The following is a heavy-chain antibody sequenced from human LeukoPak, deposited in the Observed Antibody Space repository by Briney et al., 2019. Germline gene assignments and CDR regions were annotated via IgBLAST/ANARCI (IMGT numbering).Heavy chain of an antibody. Sequence: PGGSLRLSCAASGFTFSSYSMNWVRQAPGKGLEWVSSISSSSSYIYYADSVKGRFTISRDNAKNSLYLQMNSLRAEDTAVYYCARYYDFWSGYPPGFDYWGQGTLVTVSS. CDR3: ARYYDFWSGYPPGFDY. D-gene: IGHD3-3*01. CDR1: GFTFSSYS. V-gene: IGHV3-21*01. J-gene: IGHJ4*02. CDR2: ISSSSSYI.